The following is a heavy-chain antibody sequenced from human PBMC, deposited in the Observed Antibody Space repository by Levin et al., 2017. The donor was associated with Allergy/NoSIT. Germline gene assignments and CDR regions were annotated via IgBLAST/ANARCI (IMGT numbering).Heavy chain of an antibody. CDR1: GFTFSNYW. Sequence: EASVKVSCAVSGFTFSNYWMSWVRQAPGKGLEWVANIRQDGRVEYNVDSVKGRFTISRDNAKSSLYLQMDSLRAEDTAVYYCARDPGTSAAGTVGYFDYWGQGTLVTVSS. CDR3: ARDPGTSAAGTVGYFDY. CDR2: IRQDGRVE. J-gene: IGHJ4*02. D-gene: IGHD6-13*01. V-gene: IGHV3-7*04.